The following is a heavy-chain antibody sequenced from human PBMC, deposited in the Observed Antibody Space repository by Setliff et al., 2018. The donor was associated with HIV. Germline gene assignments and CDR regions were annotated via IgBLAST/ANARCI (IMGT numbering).Heavy chain of an antibody. D-gene: IGHD3-16*01. CDR1: GGSFSAYY. J-gene: IGHJ4*02. CDR2: IYQSGST. Sequence: PSETLSLTCAVYGGSFSAYYWSWIRQSPGKGLEWIGSIYQSGSTYYSPSLKSRISMSIDTSKDQFSLRLKSVTASDMAVYYCARLDTVMLYTDCWGQGTLVTV. V-gene: IGHV4-34*10. CDR3: ARLDTVMLYTDC.